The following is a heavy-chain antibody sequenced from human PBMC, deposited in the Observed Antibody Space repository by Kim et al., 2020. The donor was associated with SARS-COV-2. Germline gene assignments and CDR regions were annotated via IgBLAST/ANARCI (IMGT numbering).Heavy chain of an antibody. CDR2: ISWKSGSI. CDR3: AKDLSFQDNSSWFGY. V-gene: IGHV3-9*01. J-gene: IGHJ5*01. Sequence: GGSLRLSCAASGFSFDDYSLHWVRQAPGKGLEWVSGISWKSGSIGYADSVKGRFTISRDNAKNSLYLQMNSLRAEDTALYYCAKDLSFQDNSSWFGYWG. D-gene: IGHD6-13*01. CDR1: GFSFDDYS.